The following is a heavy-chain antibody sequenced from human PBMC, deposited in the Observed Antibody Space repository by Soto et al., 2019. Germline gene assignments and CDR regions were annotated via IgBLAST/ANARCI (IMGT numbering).Heavy chain of an antibody. Sequence: QVQLQQSGPGLVKPSQTLPLTCAISGDSVSSNSAAWNWIRQSPSRGLDWLGRTYYRSKWYNDYAVSVKSRITSNPDTSKNQFSLQLNSVTPEDTAVYYCARTEQQLRPYYYCMDVWGQGTTVTVSS. V-gene: IGHV6-1*01. D-gene: IGHD6-13*01. J-gene: IGHJ6*02. CDR3: ARTEQQLRPYYYCMDV. CDR2: TYYRSKWYN. CDR1: GDSVSSNSAA.